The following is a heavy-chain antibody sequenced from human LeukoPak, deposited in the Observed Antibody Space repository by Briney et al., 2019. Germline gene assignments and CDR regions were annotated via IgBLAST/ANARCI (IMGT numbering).Heavy chain of an antibody. CDR1: GYTLTELS. Sequence: ASVKVSCMVSGYTLTELSMHWVRQAPGKGLEWMGGFDPEDGETIYAQKFQGRVTMTEDTSTDTAYMELSSLRSEDTAVYYCATTTLTGYYKNPFDYWGQGTLVTVSS. D-gene: IGHD3-9*01. CDR2: FDPEDGET. V-gene: IGHV1-24*01. J-gene: IGHJ4*02. CDR3: ATTTLTGYYKNPFDY.